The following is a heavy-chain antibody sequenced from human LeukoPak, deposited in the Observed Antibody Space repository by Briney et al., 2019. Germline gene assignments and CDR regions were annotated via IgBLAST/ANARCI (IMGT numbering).Heavy chain of an antibody. J-gene: IGHJ4*02. CDR1: GYTFTSYA. Sequence: ASVKVSCKASGYTFTSYAMHWVRRAPGQRLEWMGWINTGIGNTKHSQKFQGRVTITRDTSASTAYMELSSLRSEDTAVYYCARVQSAYCSSTSCYGGYFDYWGQGTLVTVSS. D-gene: IGHD2-2*01. CDR3: ARVQSAYCSSTSCYGGYFDY. CDR2: INTGIGNT. V-gene: IGHV1-3*04.